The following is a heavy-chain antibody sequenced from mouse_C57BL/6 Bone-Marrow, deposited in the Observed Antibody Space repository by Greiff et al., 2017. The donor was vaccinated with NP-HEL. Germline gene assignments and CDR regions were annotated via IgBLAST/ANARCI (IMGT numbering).Heavy chain of an antibody. CDR1: GFTFSSYA. V-gene: IGHV5-4*01. D-gene: IGHD2-1*01. Sequence: EVQLVESGGGLVKPGGSLKLSCAASGFTFSSYAMSWVRQTPEKRLAWVATISDGGSYTYYPDNVKGRFTISRDNAKNNLYLQMSHLKSEDTAMYYCARKIYYGNYDAMDYWGQGTSVTVSS. CDR3: ARKIYYGNYDAMDY. CDR2: ISDGGSYT. J-gene: IGHJ4*01.